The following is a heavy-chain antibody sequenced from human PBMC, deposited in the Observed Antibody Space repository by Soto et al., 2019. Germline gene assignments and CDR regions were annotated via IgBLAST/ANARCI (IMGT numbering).Heavy chain of an antibody. D-gene: IGHD3-16*01. CDR1: GYTFTGYY. Sequence: ASVKVSCKASGYTFTGYYMHWVRQAPGQGLEWMGWINPNSGVTNYAQKFQGRVTMTRDTSISTAFMELSRLRSDDTAVYYCAVDLGLFSYYYYTIDVWGQGTTVTVSS. CDR2: INPNSGVT. J-gene: IGHJ6*02. V-gene: IGHV1-2*02. CDR3: AVDLGLFSYYYYTIDV.